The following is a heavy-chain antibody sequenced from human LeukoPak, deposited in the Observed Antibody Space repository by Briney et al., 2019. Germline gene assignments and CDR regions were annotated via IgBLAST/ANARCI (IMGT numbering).Heavy chain of an antibody. CDR3: ARLLEGVAGTWGY. J-gene: IGHJ4*02. D-gene: IGHD6-19*01. CDR2: IYPDDSDT. V-gene: IGHV5-51*01. Sequence: ESLKISSKASGYNFPTYWIGWVRQRPGKGLEWMGIIYPDDSDTRYSPTFLGQVTISADKSTSTAYVQRSSLKASDTPMYYCARLLEGVAGTWGYWGQGTLVTVS. CDR1: GYNFPTYW.